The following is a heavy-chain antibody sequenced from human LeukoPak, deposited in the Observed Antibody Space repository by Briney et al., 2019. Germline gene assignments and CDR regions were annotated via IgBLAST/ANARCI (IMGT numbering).Heavy chain of an antibody. CDR3: AKASWVSNVDAVL. Sequence: GGSLRLSCAASGFSFSSYAMTWVRQAPGKGLEWVSGVLQNGNTYYADSVKGRFTLSRDDSRNTVYFQLNNLRVDDTAIYYCAKASWVSNVDAVLWGQGTLVTVSS. CDR1: GFSFSSYA. V-gene: IGHV3-23*01. D-gene: IGHD3-16*01. CDR2: VLQNGNT. J-gene: IGHJ4*02.